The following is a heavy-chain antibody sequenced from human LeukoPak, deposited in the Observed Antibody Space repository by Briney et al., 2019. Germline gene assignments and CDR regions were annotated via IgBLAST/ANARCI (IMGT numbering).Heavy chain of an antibody. CDR2: ISGSGGST. J-gene: IGHJ6*03. CDR3: AKVGAYCGGDCYHYYMDV. Sequence: GGFLRLSCAASGFTFSSYAMSWVRQAPGKGLEWVSAISGSGGSTYYADSVKGRFTISRDNSKNTLYLQMNSLRAEDTAVYYCAKVGAYCGGDCYHYYMDVWGKGTTVTVSS. V-gene: IGHV3-23*01. CDR1: GFTFSSYA. D-gene: IGHD2-21*02.